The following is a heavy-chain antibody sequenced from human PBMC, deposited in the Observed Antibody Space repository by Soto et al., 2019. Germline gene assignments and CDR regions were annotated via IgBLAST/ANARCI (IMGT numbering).Heavy chain of an antibody. D-gene: IGHD4-17*01. CDR2: INHSGST. V-gene: IGHV4-34*01. CDR3: AQEECDATVTRNY. Sequence: SETLSLTCAVYGGSFSGYYWSWIRQPPGKGLEWIGEINHSGSTNYNPSLKSRVAISVDTSKNQFSLKLSSVTAADTAVYYCAQEECDATVTRNYWGQGTLVTVSS. CDR1: GGSFSGYY. J-gene: IGHJ4*02.